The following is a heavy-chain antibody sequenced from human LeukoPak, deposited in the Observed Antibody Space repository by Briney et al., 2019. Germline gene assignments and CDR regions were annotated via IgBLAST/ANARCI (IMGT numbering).Heavy chain of an antibody. D-gene: IGHD1-26*01. CDR2: IYHSGST. CDR1: SYSISRGYY. J-gene: IGHJ4*02. V-gene: IGHV4-38-2*02. Sequence: SETLSLTCTVSSYSISRGYYWGWIRQPPGKGLEWIGSIYHSGSTYYNPSLKSRVTISVDTSKNQFSLKLSSVTAADTAVYYCARVHPSPYSGSPSYFDYWGQGTLVTVSS. CDR3: ARVHPSPYSGSPSYFDY.